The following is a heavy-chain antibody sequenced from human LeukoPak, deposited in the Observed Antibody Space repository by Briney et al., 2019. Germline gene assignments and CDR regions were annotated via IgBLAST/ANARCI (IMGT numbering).Heavy chain of an antibody. CDR1: GFTFSSKY. D-gene: IGHD4-17*01. V-gene: IGHV3-66*01. Sequence: GGSLRLSCAASGFTFSSKYMNWVRQAPGKGLEWVSVTYSGGSTYYADSVKGRFTISRDNSKNTLYLQMNSLRAEDTAVYYCAKVPHGDYAVDYWGQGTLVTVSS. J-gene: IGHJ4*02. CDR3: AKVPHGDYAVDY. CDR2: TYSGGST.